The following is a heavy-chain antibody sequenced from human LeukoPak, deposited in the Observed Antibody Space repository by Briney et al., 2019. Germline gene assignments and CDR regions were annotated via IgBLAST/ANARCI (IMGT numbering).Heavy chain of an antibody. CDR3: VSFYEAY. CDR1: GFTFSSYW. V-gene: IGHV3-74*01. Sequence: GGSLRLSCAASGFTFSSYWMNWVRQAPGKGLVWVSRIASDGSSTTYADSVKGRFTISKDNAKNTVYLQMNNLRAEDTAVYYCVSFYEAYWGRGTLVTVSS. CDR2: IASDGSST. D-gene: IGHD2/OR15-2a*01. J-gene: IGHJ4*02.